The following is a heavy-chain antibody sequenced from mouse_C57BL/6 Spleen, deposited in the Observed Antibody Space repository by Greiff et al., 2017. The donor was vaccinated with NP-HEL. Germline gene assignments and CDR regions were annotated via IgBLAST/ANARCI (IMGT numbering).Heavy chain of an antibody. J-gene: IGHJ4*01. Sequence: GGGLVQPKGSLKLSCAASGFSFNTYAMNWVRQAPGKGLEWVARIRSKSNNYATYYADSVKDRFTISRDDSESMLYLQMNNLKTEDTARYYCVRQAMDYWGQGTSVTVSS. CDR1: GFSFNTYA. CDR2: IRSKSNNYAT. CDR3: VRQAMDY. V-gene: IGHV10-1*01.